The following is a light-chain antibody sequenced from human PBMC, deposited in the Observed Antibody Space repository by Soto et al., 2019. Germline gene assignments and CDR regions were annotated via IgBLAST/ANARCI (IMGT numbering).Light chain of an antibody. J-gene: IGKJ1*01. Sequence: EIVLTQSPGTLSSSPGDRATLSCRASQSVSGTNLGWYQQKPGQPPRLLIYGAASKATGIPDSFSGSESRKDLIPTISRLASEVGAVYYCQHYDSSVWTFGQGTKVEVK. CDR3: QHYDSSVWT. CDR1: QSVSGTN. V-gene: IGKV3-20*01. CDR2: GAA.